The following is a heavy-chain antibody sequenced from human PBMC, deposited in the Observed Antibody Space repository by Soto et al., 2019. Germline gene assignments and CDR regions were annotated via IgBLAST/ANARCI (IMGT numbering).Heavy chain of an antibody. J-gene: IGHJ4*02. V-gene: IGHV3-33*01. Sequence: GGSLRLCCAASGFTFSDYGMHWVRQAPGKGLEWVAVIWFDGSNKYYADSVKGRFTLSRDNSKNTLYLQMNGLRAEDTGVFYCARDPSHGSGSYLDYWGQGTLVTVST. CDR3: ARDPSHGSGSYLDY. CDR1: GFTFSDYG. D-gene: IGHD3-10*01. CDR2: IWFDGSNK.